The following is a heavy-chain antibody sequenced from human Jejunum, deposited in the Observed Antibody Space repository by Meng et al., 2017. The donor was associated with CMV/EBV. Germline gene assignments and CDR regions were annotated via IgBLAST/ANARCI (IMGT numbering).Heavy chain of an antibody. J-gene: IGHJ6*02. CDR3: ARSIWAFYGMDV. CDR2: MYAGGSA. Sequence: VSGGSNTSDGYYWNWIRQHPGKGLEWIGYMYAGGSAYYSPSLRSRVTMSADTSNNQFSLRLSFVTAADTAVYYCARSIWAFYGMDVWGQGTTVTVSS. D-gene: IGHD6-6*01. CDR1: GGSNTSDGYY. V-gene: IGHV4-31*02.